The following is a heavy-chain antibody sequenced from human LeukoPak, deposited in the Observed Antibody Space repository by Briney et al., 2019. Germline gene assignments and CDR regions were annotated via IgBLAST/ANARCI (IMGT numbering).Heavy chain of an antibody. CDR1: GFTFSSYG. J-gene: IGHJ4*02. CDR3: ARDRGIAAAGTGGGY. Sequence: GGSLRLSCAASGFTFSSYGMHWVRQAPGKGLEWVAFIRYDGSNKYYADSVKGRFTISRDNSKNTLYLQMNSLRAEDTAAYYCARDRGIAAAGTGGGYWGQGTLVTVSS. CDR2: IRYDGSNK. V-gene: IGHV3-30*02. D-gene: IGHD6-13*01.